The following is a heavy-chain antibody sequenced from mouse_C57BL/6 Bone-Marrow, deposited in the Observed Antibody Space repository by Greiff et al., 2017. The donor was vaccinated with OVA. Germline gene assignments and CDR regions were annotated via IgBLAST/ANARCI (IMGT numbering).Heavy chain of an antibody. CDR3: TRSGVYYSDRYYAVDY. V-gene: IGHV1-72*01. J-gene: IGHJ4*01. CDR2: IDPNSGGT. D-gene: IGHD2-13*01. Sequence: QVQLQQPGAELVKPGASVKLSCKASGYTFTSYWMHWVKQRPGRGLEWIGRIDPNSGGTKYNEKFKSKATLTVDKPSSTAYMQLSSLTSEDSAVDYGTRSGVYYSDRYYAVDYWGQGTTVTVSS. CDR1: GYTFTSYW.